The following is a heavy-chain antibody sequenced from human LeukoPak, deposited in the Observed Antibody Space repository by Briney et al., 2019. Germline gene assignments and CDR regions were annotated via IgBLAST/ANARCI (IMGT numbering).Heavy chain of an antibody. CDR3: AREAFSGWLHYYYGMDV. CDR1: GDSVSSNSAA. D-gene: IGHD6-19*01. CDR2: TYYRSKWYN. J-gene: IGHJ6*02. V-gene: IGHV6-1*01. Sequence: QTLSLTCAISGDSVSSNSAACNWIRQSPSRGLEWLGRTYYRSKWYNDYAVSVKSRITINPDTSKNQFSLQLNSVTPEDTAVYYCAREAFSGWLHYYYGMDVWGQGTTVTVSS.